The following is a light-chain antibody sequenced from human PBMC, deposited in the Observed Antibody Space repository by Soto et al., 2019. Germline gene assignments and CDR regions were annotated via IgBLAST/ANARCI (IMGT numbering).Light chain of an antibody. V-gene: IGKV3-11*01. J-gene: IGKJ4*01. CDR2: DAS. CDR3: QQRSNWLLT. Sequence: EIVLTQSPATLSLSPGERATLSCRASQSVSSYLAWYQQKPGQAPRLLIYDASNRATGTPARFSGSGSGTGFTITISGLEPEDFAVYYCQQRSNWLLTFGGGNKVEIK. CDR1: QSVSSY.